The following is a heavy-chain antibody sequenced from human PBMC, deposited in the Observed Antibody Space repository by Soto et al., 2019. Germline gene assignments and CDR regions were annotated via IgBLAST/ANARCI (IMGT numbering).Heavy chain of an antibody. CDR1: AASFSKYY. J-gene: IGHJ4*02. CDR2: IYFSGNT. CDR3: SSVTFVGIVLAH. D-gene: IGHD2-8*02. Sequence: SETLSLTCTVSAASFSKYYWTWIRQPPGKGLEWIGYIYFSGNTKYNPSLEGRLTISIDTSKKEFSLKLTSVTAADAAVYYCSSVTFVGIVLAHWGQGTLVTVSS. V-gene: IGHV4-59*01.